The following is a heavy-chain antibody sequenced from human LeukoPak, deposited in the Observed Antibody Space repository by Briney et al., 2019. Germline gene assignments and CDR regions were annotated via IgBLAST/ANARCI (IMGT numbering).Heavy chain of an antibody. D-gene: IGHD3-3*01. J-gene: IGHJ6*03. Sequence: GGSLRLSCAASGFTFSSYAMYWVRQAPGKGLEYVSAISSNGGSTYYANSVKGRFTISRDNSKNTLYLQMGSLRAEDMAVYYCARGLITIFGVVPSGYMDVWGKGTTVTVSS. V-gene: IGHV3-64*01. CDR1: GFTFSSYA. CDR2: ISSNGGST. CDR3: ARGLITIFGVVPSGYMDV.